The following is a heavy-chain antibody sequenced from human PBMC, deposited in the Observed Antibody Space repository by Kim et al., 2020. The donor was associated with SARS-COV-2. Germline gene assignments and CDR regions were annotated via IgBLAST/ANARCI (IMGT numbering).Heavy chain of an antibody. Sequence: GGSLRLSCAASGLSFSNAAMSWVRQAPGKGLEWVGRIKSKAGDGTTDYAATGKGRFTISRDDSTNTLYLQMNSMKTEATAVYYCSTGFDVLLGFGEFNDAFDIWGQGTMVTVSS. D-gene: IGHD3-10*01. CDR2: IKSKAGDGTT. CDR1: GLSFSNAA. J-gene: IGHJ3*02. CDR3: STGFDVLLGFGEFNDAFDI. V-gene: IGHV3-15*01.